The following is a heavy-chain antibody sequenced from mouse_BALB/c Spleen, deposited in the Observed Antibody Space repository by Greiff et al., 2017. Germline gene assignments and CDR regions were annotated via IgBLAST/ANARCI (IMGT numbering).Heavy chain of an antibody. CDR3: ARSSYYGNFYAMDY. CDR1: GFNIKDTY. CDR2: IDPANGNT. J-gene: IGHJ4*01. D-gene: IGHD2-10*01. V-gene: IGHV14-3*02. Sequence: EVKLQESGAELVKPGASVKLSCTASGFNIKDTYMHWVKQRPEQGLEWIGRIDPANGNTKYDPKFQGKATITADTSSNTAYLQLSSLTSEDTAVYYCARSSYYGNFYAMDYWGQGTSVTVSS.